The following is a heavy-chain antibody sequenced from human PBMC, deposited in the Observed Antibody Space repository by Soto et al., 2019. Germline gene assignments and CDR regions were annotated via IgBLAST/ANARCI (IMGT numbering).Heavy chain of an antibody. CDR2: IYHSGMT. D-gene: IGHD4-17*01. CDR3: ATVRWELHDAFDI. Sequence: QVQLQESGPGLVKLSQTLSLTCTVSGGSISTGGYYWSWIRQHPGRGLEWVGYIYHSGMTCSNPSLQSRVAISLDTSENQFSLKLSSVTAADTAVYYCATVRWELHDAFDIWGHGTMVSVSS. CDR1: GGSISTGGYY. J-gene: IGHJ3*02. V-gene: IGHV4-31*03.